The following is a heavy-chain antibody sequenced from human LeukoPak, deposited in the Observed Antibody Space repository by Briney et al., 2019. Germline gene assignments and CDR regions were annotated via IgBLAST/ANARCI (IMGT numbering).Heavy chain of an antibody. CDR1: GFTFSSYS. Sequence: PGGSLRLSCAASGFTFSSYSMNWVRQAPGKGLEWVSYISSSSTTIYYADSVKGRFTISRDNAKNSLYLQMNSLKAEDTALYYCARDTHYYGSGSPAFDFWGRGTMVTVSS. V-gene: IGHV3-48*01. CDR3: ARDTHYYGSGSPAFDF. D-gene: IGHD3-10*01. J-gene: IGHJ3*01. CDR2: ISSSSTTI.